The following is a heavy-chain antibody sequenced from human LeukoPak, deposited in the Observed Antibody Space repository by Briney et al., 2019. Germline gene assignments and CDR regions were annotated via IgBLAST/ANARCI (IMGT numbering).Heavy chain of an antibody. CDR3: ARGENPLNSQIAIIDY. CDR1: GFTFSSYS. J-gene: IGHJ4*02. Sequence: PGGSLRLSCAASGFTFSSYSMNWVRQAPGKGLEWVSSISSSSSYIYYADSVKGRFTISRDNAKNSLYLQMNSLRAEDTAVYYCARGENPLNSQIAIIDYWGQGTLVTVSS. CDR2: ISSSSSYI. D-gene: IGHD2/OR15-2a*01. V-gene: IGHV3-21*01.